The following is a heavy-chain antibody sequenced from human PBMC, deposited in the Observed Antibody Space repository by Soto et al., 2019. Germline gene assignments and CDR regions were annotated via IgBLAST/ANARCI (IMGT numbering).Heavy chain of an antibody. J-gene: IGHJ4*02. V-gene: IGHV3-11*01. CDR2: ISGSGFSI. D-gene: IGHD3-22*01. CDR1: GFTFSDYY. Sequence: SLRLSCAASGFTFSDYYMTWIRQAPGKGLEWVSFISGSGFSIYYADSVKGRFTISRDNAKKSLLLQMNSLRAEDTAVYFCARVVDSGYYPDYWGQGTLVTVSS. CDR3: ARVVDSGYYPDY.